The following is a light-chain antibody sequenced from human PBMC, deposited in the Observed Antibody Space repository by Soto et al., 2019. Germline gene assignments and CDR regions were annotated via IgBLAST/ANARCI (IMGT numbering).Light chain of an antibody. V-gene: IGLV1-44*01. Sequence: QRVLNNAASATGAHRDGVRISLYESSSHIGSNTVNWYQQLPGTAPKLLIYSNNERPSGVPDRFSGSKSGTSASLAISGLQSEDEADFYCAAWDDSLNAYVIGTGTKVTVL. CDR1: SSHIGSNT. J-gene: IGLJ1*01. CDR3: AAWDDSLNAYV. CDR2: SNN.